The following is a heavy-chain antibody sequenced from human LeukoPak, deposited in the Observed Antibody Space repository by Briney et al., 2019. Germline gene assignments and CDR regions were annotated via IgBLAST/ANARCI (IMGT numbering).Heavy chain of an antibody. J-gene: IGHJ4*02. CDR3: ARGASRGYSYGPRRFDY. Sequence: SETLSLTCAVHGGSFSGYYWSWIRQPPGKGLEWIGEINHSGSTNYNPSLKSRVTISVDTSKNQFSLKLSSVTAADTAVYYCARGASRGYSYGPRRFDYWGQGTLVTVSS. CDR2: INHSGST. CDR1: GGSFSGYY. D-gene: IGHD5-18*01. V-gene: IGHV4-34*01.